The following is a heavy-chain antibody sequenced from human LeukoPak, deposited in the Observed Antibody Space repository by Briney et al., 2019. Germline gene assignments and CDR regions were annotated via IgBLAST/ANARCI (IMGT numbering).Heavy chain of an antibody. J-gene: IGHJ4*02. CDR2: IKQDGSEK. CDR3: ARAYCDY. Sequence: GGSLRLSCAASGFTFSNYAMSWVRQAPGKGLEWVANIKQDGSEKYYVDSVKGRFTISRDNAKNSLYLQMNSLRAEDTAVYYCARAYCDYWGQGTLVTVSS. V-gene: IGHV3-7*01. CDR1: GFTFSNYA.